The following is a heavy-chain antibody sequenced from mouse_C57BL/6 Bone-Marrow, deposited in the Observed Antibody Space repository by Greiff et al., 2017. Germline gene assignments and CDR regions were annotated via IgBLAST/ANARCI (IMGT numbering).Heavy chain of an antibody. V-gene: IGHV5-4*01. D-gene: IGHD1-1*01. CDR3: AITTVVAHWYFDV. J-gene: IGHJ1*03. CDR2: ISDGGSYT. Sequence: VQLKESGGGLVKPGGSLKLSCAASGFTFSSYAMSWVRQTPEKRLEWVATISDGGSYTYYPDNVKGRFTISRDNAKNNLYLQMSHLKSEDTAMYYCAITTVVAHWYFDVWGTGTTVTVSS. CDR1: GFTFSSYA.